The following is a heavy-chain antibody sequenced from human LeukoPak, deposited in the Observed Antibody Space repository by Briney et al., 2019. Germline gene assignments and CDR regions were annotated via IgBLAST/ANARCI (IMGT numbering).Heavy chain of an antibody. V-gene: IGHV3-7*01. Sequence: GGSLRLSCAASGFTFNNYWMSWVRQAPGKGLEWVANIKQDGSEKYYVDSVKSRFTVSRDNAKNSLYLQMNSLRAEDTAVYYCARGTMFPYYLDYWGQGTLVTVSS. CDR3: ARGTMFPYYLDY. CDR1: GFTFNNYW. CDR2: IKQDGSEK. D-gene: IGHD3-10*02. J-gene: IGHJ4*02.